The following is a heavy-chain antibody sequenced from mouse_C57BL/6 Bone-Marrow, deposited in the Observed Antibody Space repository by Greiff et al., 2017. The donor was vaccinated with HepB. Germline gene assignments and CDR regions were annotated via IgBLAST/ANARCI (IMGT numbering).Heavy chain of an antibody. Sequence: VQLQQSGTVLARPGASVKMSCKTSGYTFTSYWMHWVKQRPGQGLEWIGAIYPGNSDTSYNQKFKGKAKLTAVTSASTAYMELSSLTNEDSAVYYCTISITTVVATDYWGQGTTLTVSS. D-gene: IGHD1-1*01. J-gene: IGHJ2*01. CDR2: IYPGNSDT. CDR3: TISITTVVATDY. CDR1: GYTFTSYW. V-gene: IGHV1-5*01.